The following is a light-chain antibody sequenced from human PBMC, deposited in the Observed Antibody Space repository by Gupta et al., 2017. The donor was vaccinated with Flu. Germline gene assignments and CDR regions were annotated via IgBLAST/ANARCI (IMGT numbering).Light chain of an antibody. V-gene: IGLV5-45*02. Sequence: QALLTPPSCLSPSPRASVRLTCTLRLGLNVATYRIYWYQQKPGSPPQLRRKYNSDSDEQQGSGVPGRFSASNDASSNAGILLISGCQDEDEDDYYYGNGHNSSWVFGGGTKLSVL. CDR2: YNSDSDE. CDR1: LGLNVATYR. CDR3: GNGHNSSWV. J-gene: IGLJ3*02.